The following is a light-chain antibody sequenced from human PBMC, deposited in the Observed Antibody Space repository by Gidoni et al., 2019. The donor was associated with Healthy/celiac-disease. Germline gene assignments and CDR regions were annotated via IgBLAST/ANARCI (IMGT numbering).Light chain of an antibody. Sequence: DIQMTQSPYSLSASVGDRVTITCRASQSISSYLNWYQQKPGKAPNLLIYAASSLQSGVPSRLSGRGSGTDFTLIISSLQPEDFATYYCQQSYRTPLTFXGXTKVXMK. V-gene: IGKV1-39*01. CDR2: AAS. CDR1: QSISSY. CDR3: QQSYRTPLT. J-gene: IGKJ4*01.